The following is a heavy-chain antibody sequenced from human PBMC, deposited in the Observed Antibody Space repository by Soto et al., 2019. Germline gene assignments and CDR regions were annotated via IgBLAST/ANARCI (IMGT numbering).Heavy chain of an antibody. CDR3: ARESGGATATLDYYYFYMDV. J-gene: IGHJ6*03. D-gene: IGHD5-12*01. CDR1: GDTFNGYY. Sequence: ASVKVSCKTSGDTFNGYYIHWVRQAPGQGLEWMGWINPNGGFTNYAQKFQGWVTMTRDTSIRTVYMELSSLRSDDTAVYYCARESGGATATLDYYYFYMDVWGKGTTVTVS. CDR2: INPNGGFT. V-gene: IGHV1-2*04.